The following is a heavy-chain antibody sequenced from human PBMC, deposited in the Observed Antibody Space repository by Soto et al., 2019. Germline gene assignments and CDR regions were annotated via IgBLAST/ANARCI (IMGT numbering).Heavy chain of an antibody. V-gene: IGHV4-4*02. CDR3: ARAAMGGSSGPFDY. Sequence: QVQLQESGPGLVKPSGTLSLTCAVSGGSISSSNWWSWVRQPPGKGLEWIGEIYHSGSTNYNPSLTRRVTISVDKSKNPFSLKLGSGTAADTAVYYCARAAMGGSSGPFDYWGQGTLVTVSS. J-gene: IGHJ4*02. CDR1: GGSISSSNW. CDR2: IYHSGST. D-gene: IGHD6-13*01.